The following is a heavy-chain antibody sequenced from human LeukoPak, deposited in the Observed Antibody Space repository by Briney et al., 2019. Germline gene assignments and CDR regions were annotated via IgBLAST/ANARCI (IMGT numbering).Heavy chain of an antibody. CDR3: ASPTYEDYGDYVDYYGMDV. J-gene: IGHJ6*02. V-gene: IGHV3-30*04. D-gene: IGHD4-17*01. Sequence: PGRSLRLSCAASGFTFSSYAMHWVRQAPGKGLEWVAVISYDGSNKYYADSVKGRFTISRDNSKNTLYLQMNSLRAEDTAVYYCASPTYEDYGDYVDYYGMDVWGQGTTVTVSS. CDR1: GFTFSSYA. CDR2: ISYDGSNK.